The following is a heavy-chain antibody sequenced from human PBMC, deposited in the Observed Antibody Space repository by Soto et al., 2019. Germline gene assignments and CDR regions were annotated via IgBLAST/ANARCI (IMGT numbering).Heavy chain of an antibody. D-gene: IGHD6-13*01. V-gene: IGHV3-21*01. J-gene: IGHJ4*02. Sequence: EVQLVESGGGLVKPGGSLRLSCAASGFTFSSYYMNWVRQAPGKGLEWVSSISSSSSYIYYADSLKGRFTISRDNAKNSLYLQMNSLRAEDTAVYHCARRGAAAGSEDYYFDYWGQGTLVTVS. CDR1: GFTFSSYY. CDR2: ISSSSSYI. CDR3: ARRGAAAGSEDYYFDY.